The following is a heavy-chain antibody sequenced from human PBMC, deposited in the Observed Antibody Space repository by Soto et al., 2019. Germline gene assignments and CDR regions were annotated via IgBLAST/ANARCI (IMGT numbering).Heavy chain of an antibody. V-gene: IGHV4-30-2*01. Sequence: PTEAPSLTCALAGGSVDGAGYSCTWIRHPPGKGLEWIGYIYHSGSTYYNPSLKSRVTISLDRSNNHFSLKLSSVTAADTAVYYCARVPIYYDSSGHYYYGTFDICRQLPMVT. CDR2: IYHSGST. CDR1: GGSVDGAGYS. CDR3: ARVPIYYDSSGHYYYGTFDI. J-gene: IGHJ3*02. D-gene: IGHD3-22*01.